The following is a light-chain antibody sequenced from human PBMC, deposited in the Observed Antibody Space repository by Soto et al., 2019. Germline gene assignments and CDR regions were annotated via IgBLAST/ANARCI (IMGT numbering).Light chain of an antibody. CDR2: DIN. Sequence: QSVLTQPASVSGSPGQSITISCTGTSSDVGNYIFVSWYRQHPGKAPKLMIYDINNRPSGVSNRFSGSKSGNTASLTISGRQAEAEADYYCVSYTAIASYVFGTGTKVTFL. J-gene: IGLJ1*01. V-gene: IGLV2-14*01. CDR3: VSYTAIASYV. CDR1: SSDVGNYIF.